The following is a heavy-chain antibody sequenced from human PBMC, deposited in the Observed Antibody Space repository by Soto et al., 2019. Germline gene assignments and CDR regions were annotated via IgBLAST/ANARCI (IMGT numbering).Heavy chain of an antibody. V-gene: IGHV3-53*04. CDR2: IYSGGST. D-gene: IGHD6-6*01. CDR3: ARDPSSSSGAFDI. J-gene: IGHJ3*02. CDR1: GLTVSSNY. Sequence: GGSLRLSCAASGLTVSSNYMSWVRQAPGKGLEWVSVIYSGGSTYYADSVKGRFTISRHNSKNTLYLQMNSLRAEDTAVYYCARDPSSSSGAFDIWGQGTMVTVSS.